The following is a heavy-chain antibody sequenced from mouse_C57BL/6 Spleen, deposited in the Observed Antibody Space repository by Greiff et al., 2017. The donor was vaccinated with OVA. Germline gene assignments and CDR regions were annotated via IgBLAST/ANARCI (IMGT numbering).Heavy chain of an antibody. CDR3: ARIIYYGSSSYYFDY. D-gene: IGHD1-1*01. J-gene: IGHJ2*01. V-gene: IGHV1-66*01. Sequence: VQLQQSGPELVKPGASVKISCKASGYSFTSYYIHWVKQRPGQGLEWIGWIYPGSGNTKYNEKFKGKATLTADTSSSTAYMQLSSLTSEDSAVYYCARIIYYGSSSYYFDYWGQGTTLTVSS. CDR1: GYSFTSYY. CDR2: IYPGSGNT.